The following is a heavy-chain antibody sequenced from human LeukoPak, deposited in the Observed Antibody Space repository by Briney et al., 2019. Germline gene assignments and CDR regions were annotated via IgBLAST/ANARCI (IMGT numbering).Heavy chain of an antibody. CDR2: IIPIFGTA. V-gene: IGHV1-69*13. CDR3: ARGGVSAGTTGP. J-gene: IGHJ5*02. D-gene: IGHD1-1*01. Sequence: VKVSCKASGGTFSSYAISWVRQAPGQGLEWMGGIIPIFGTANYAQKFQGRVTITADESTSTAYMELSSLRSEDTAVYYCARGGVSAGTTGPWGQGTLVTVSS. CDR1: GGTFSSYA.